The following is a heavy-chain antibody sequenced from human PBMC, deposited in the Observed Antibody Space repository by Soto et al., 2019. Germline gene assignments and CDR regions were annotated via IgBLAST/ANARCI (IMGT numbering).Heavy chain of an antibody. CDR1: GFTFSSYA. Sequence: GGSLRLSCAASGFTFSSYAMSWVRQAPGKGLEWVSAISGSGGSTYYADSVKGRFTISRDNSKNTLYLQMNSLRAEDTAVYYCAKDGIVGANYYYYYYGMDVWGQGTTVTVSS. CDR2: ISGSGGST. J-gene: IGHJ6*02. CDR3: AKDGIVGANYYYYYYGMDV. D-gene: IGHD1-26*01. V-gene: IGHV3-23*01.